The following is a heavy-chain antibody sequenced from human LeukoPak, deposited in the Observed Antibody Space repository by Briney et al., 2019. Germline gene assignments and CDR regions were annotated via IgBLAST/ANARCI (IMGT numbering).Heavy chain of an antibody. D-gene: IGHD3-10*01. Sequence: GGSLRLSCVASGFTFSNYDMSWVCQAPGKGLEWVSAISGSGGSTYHADSVKGRITISRDNSKNTLYLQVNSLRVEDTAVYYCAKDGSSGTYFDYWGQGTLVTVSS. CDR1: GFTFSNYD. V-gene: IGHV3-23*01. J-gene: IGHJ4*02. CDR3: AKDGSSGTYFDY. CDR2: ISGSGGST.